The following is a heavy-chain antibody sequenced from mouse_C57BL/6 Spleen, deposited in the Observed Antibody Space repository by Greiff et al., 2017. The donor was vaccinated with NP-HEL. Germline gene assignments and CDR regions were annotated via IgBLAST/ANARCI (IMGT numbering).Heavy chain of an antibody. Sequence: VQRVESGAELVRPGPSVKVSCKASGYAFTNYLIEWVKQRPGQGLEWIGVINPGSGGTNYNEKFKGKATLTADKSSSTAYMQLSSLTSEDSAGYFCAREKDWDDYFDYWGQGTTLTVSS. V-gene: IGHV1-54*01. CDR3: AREKDWDDYFDY. J-gene: IGHJ2*01. CDR2: INPGSGGT. D-gene: IGHD4-1*01. CDR1: GYAFTNYL.